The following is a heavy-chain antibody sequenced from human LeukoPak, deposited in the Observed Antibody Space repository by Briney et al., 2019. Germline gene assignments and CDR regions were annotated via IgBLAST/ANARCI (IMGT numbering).Heavy chain of an antibody. Sequence: PGGSLRLSCAASGFTFSSYSMNWVRQAPGKGLEWVSSISSSSSYIYYADSVKGRFTISRDNAKNSLYLQMNSLRAEDTAVYYCARKTIVVVPKEPWFDPWGREPWSPSPQ. CDR2: ISSSSSYI. D-gene: IGHD3-22*01. CDR3: ARKTIVVVPKEPWFDP. J-gene: IGHJ5*02. V-gene: IGHV3-21*04. CDR1: GFTFSSYS.